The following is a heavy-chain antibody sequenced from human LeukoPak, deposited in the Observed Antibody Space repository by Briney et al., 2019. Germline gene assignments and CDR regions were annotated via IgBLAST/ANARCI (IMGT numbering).Heavy chain of an antibody. Sequence: GGSLRLSCAASGFIFSSYWMSWVRQAPGKRLEWVANIKQDGSEKYYVDSVKGRFTISRDNAKNSLYLQMNSLRAEDTAVYYCASHPRHDYGDYGLDYWGQGTLVTVSS. CDR1: GFIFSSYW. V-gene: IGHV3-7*03. D-gene: IGHD4-17*01. CDR2: IKQDGSEK. J-gene: IGHJ4*02. CDR3: ASHPRHDYGDYGLDY.